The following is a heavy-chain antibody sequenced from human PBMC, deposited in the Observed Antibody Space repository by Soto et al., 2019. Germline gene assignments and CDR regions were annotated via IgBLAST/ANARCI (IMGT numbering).Heavy chain of an antibody. CDR2: ISYDGSNT. CDR3: AKEGGLSGSYYISSSYYFDY. CDR1: GFTFSSYG. J-gene: IGHJ4*02. Sequence: QVQLVESGGGVVQPGRSLRLSCVASGFTFSSYGMHWVRQAPGKGLEWVAIISYDGSNTYYADSVKGRFTISRDNSKNTLYLQMYSLRAEDPSVYYCAKEGGLSGSYYISSSYYFDYWGQGTLVTVSS. D-gene: IGHD1-26*01. V-gene: IGHV3-30*18.